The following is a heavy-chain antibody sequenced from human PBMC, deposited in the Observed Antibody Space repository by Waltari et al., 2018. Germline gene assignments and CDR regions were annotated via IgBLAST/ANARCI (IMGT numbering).Heavy chain of an antibody. D-gene: IGHD3-10*01. V-gene: IGHV3-23*04. Sequence: EVQLVESGGGLVQPGGSLRLSCAASGFTFSTYGMSWVRQAPGKGRGWVSAISGGSDNTHYADSVKGRFTISRDNAENTLYLQMNSLRADDTAVYYCAECRGVRGVIPFDYWGQGTLVTVSS. CDR1: GFTFSTYG. J-gene: IGHJ4*02. CDR3: AECRGVRGVIPFDY. CDR2: ISGGSDNT.